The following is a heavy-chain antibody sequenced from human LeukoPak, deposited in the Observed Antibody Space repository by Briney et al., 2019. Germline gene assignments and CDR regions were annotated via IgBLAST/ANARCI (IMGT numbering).Heavy chain of an antibody. CDR3: TSRSPARYCTDGACYSSADY. J-gene: IGHJ4*02. D-gene: IGHD2-8*01. Sequence: GGSLRLSCAASGFSFSDAWMNWVCQAPGKGLEWVGHIRSKADGGTPDYIAPVKARFTISRDDSKNTLYLQINSLNTEDTAVYYCTSRSPARYCTDGACYSSADYWGQGTLVTVSS. CDR2: IRSKADGGTP. CDR1: GFSFSDAW. V-gene: IGHV3-15*07.